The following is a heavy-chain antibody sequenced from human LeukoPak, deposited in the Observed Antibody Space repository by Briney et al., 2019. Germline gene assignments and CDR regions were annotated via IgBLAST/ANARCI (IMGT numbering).Heavy chain of an antibody. J-gene: IGHJ4*02. CDR3: VRVAFRSSSYISGIDC. CDR2: IYSGGST. D-gene: IGHD6-6*01. V-gene: IGHV3-53*01. Sequence: GGSLRLSCAASGFTVGSDYMSWVRQAPGKGLEWVSVIYSGGSTYYADSVKGRFTISRDSSKNILYLQMNSLRVEDTAVYYCVRVAFRSSSYISGIDCWGQGTLVTVSS. CDR1: GFTVGSDY.